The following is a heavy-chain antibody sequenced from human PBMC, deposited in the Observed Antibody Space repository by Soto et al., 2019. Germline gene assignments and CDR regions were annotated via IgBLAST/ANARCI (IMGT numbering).Heavy chain of an antibody. CDR3: ARGPRSIAARRCRLAPPAQRTPDP. Sequence: ASVKVSCKASGYTFTRYAMHWVRQAPGQRLEWMGWINAGNGNTKYSQKFQGRVTITRDTSASTAYMELSSLRSEDTAVYYCARGPRSIAARRCRLAPPAQRTPDP. CDR1: GYTFTRYA. V-gene: IGHV1-3*01. J-gene: IGHJ5*02. D-gene: IGHD6-6*01. CDR2: INAGNGNT.